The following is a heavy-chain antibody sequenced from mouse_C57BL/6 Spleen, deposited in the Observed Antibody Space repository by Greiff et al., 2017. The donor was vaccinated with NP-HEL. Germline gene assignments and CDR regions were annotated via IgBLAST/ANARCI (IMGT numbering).Heavy chain of an antibody. D-gene: IGHD3-3*01. CDR1: GFTFSSYG. J-gene: IGHJ4*01. CDR2: ISSGGSYT. V-gene: IGHV5-6*02. Sequence: DVMLVESGGDLVKPGGSLKLSCAASGFTFSSYGMSWVRQTPDKGLEWVATISSGGSYTYYPDSVKGRFTISRDNAKNTLYLQMSSLKSEDTAMYYCARGGTDYAMDYWGQGTSVTVSS. CDR3: ARGGTDYAMDY.